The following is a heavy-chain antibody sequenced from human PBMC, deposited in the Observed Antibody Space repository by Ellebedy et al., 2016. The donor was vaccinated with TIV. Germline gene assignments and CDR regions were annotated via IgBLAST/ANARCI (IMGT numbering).Heavy chain of an antibody. J-gene: IGHJ4*02. D-gene: IGHD5-24*01. CDR1: GFTVSLNY. CDR2: IYAGGST. Sequence: GESLKISCAASGFTVSLNYMSWVRQAPGKGLEWVSIIYAGGSTYYTDSVRGRFTISRDNSKNTLDLQMDSLRAEDTAMYYCATTQMGNGYNEVYFGHWGQGTLVTVSS. V-gene: IGHV3-53*05. CDR3: ATTQMGNGYNEVYFGH.